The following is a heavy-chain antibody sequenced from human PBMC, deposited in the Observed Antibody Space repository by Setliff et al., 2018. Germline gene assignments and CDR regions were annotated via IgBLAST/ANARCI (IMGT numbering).Heavy chain of an antibody. CDR1: GMSITSYY. V-gene: IGHV4-59*01. D-gene: IGHD3-16*01. Sequence: SETLSLTCSVPGMSITSYYWSWIRQSPGRGLEWIGDIYYTGSTTYSPSLKSRVTISPDTSKNQFHLTVNSVTAADTAVYYCARALRSPLGGTAFVPIHFDPWGQGILVTVSS. CDR3: ARALRSPLGGTAFVPIHFDP. CDR2: IYYTGST. J-gene: IGHJ5*02.